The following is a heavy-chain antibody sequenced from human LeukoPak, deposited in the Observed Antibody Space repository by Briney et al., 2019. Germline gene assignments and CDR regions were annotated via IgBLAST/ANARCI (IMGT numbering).Heavy chain of an antibody. D-gene: IGHD4-17*01. Sequence: PGGSLRLSCAASGFSVSSNYMTWVRQAPGKGLEWVSVIYSGGTTYYADSAKGRFTISRDNSKSTLHLQMNNLRAEDTAVYYCARDDLLTTVDYWGQGTLVTVSS. CDR2: IYSGGTT. CDR3: ARDDLLTTVDY. CDR1: GFSVSSNY. J-gene: IGHJ4*02. V-gene: IGHV3-66*02.